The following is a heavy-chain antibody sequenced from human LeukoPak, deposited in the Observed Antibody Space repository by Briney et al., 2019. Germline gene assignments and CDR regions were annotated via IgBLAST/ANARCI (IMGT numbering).Heavy chain of an antibody. CDR2: ISYDGSNK. CDR1: GFTFGNYA. J-gene: IGHJ4*02. Sequence: GGSLRLSCAASGFTFGNYAMHWVRQAPGKGLEWVAVISYDGSNKYYADSVKGRFTISRDNSRNTLHLQMNSLRAEDTAVYSCAKASLRYFDWFSDYWGQGTLVTVSS. V-gene: IGHV3-30*18. CDR3: AKASLRYFDWFSDY. D-gene: IGHD3-9*01.